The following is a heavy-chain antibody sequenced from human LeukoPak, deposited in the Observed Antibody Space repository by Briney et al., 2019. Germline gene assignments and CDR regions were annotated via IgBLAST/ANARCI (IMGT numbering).Heavy chain of an antibody. CDR3: AREGGFGAFDI. Sequence: PSETLSLTCAVYGGSFSGYYWSWIRQPPGKGLEWIGEINHSGSTNYNPSLKSRVTISVDTSKNQFSLKLSSVTAADTAVYYCAREGGFGAFDIWGQGTMVTVSS. D-gene: IGHD3-3*01. J-gene: IGHJ3*02. CDR1: GGSFSGYY. V-gene: IGHV4-34*01. CDR2: INHSGST.